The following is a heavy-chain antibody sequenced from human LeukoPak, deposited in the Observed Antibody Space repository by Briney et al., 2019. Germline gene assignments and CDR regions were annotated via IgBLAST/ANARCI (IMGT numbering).Heavy chain of an antibody. CDR2: IYYSGGT. J-gene: IGHJ4*03. CDR1: GGSIRSSSFY. Sequence: SETLLQACTVSGGSIRSSSFYWGWIRQPPGKGLEWIGTIYYSGGTYYNPSLKSRVTISVDTSKNQFSLKLSSVTAADTALYYCARHVDYGDSHVSFDYWGQGTLVTVSS. CDR3: ARHVDYGDSHVSFDY. V-gene: IGHV4-39*01. D-gene: IGHD4-17*01.